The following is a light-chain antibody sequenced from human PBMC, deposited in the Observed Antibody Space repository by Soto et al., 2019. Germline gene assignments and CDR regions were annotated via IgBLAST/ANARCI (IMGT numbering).Light chain of an antibody. V-gene: IGLV1-44*01. CDR2: SDN. J-gene: IGLJ3*02. Sequence: QSVLTQPPSASGTPGQRVTISCSGSSSNIGSNTVNWYQQLPGTAPKLLIYSDNQRPSGVPDRFSGSKSGTSASLAISGLQSEDEADYYCAAWDDSLNGSNWVFGGGTKVT. CDR3: AAWDDSLNGSNWV. CDR1: SSNIGSNT.